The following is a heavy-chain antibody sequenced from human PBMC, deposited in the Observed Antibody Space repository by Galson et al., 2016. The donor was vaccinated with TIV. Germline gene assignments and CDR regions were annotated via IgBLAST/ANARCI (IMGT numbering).Heavy chain of an antibody. Sequence: SETLSLTCSVSSDSIINYYVSWIRRPPGKGLEWIAYISDSGRSNKNPSLQSRVSISVDTSKKQISLKLRSVTAADTAVYYCARDLGLSAFDIWGQGIMVTVSS. CDR1: SDSIINYY. CDR3: ARDLGLSAFDI. D-gene: IGHD7-27*01. V-gene: IGHV4-59*01. J-gene: IGHJ3*02. CDR2: ISDSGRS.